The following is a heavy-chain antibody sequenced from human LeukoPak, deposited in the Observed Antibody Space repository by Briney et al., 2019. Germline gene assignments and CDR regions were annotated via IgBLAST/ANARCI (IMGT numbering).Heavy chain of an antibody. CDR1: GGSISSTNYY. CDR2: MYYTGST. J-gene: IGHJ2*01. D-gene: IGHD4-17*01. CDR3: ARHGMTMVTIVWDFDL. Sequence: SETLSLTCTVSGGSISSTNYYWGWIRQSPGKGLEWIGSMYYTGSTYNNPSLKSRVTISVDRSKNQFSLQLTSVTAADTAVYYCARHGMTMVTIVWDFDLWGRGTLVTVSS. V-gene: IGHV4-39*01.